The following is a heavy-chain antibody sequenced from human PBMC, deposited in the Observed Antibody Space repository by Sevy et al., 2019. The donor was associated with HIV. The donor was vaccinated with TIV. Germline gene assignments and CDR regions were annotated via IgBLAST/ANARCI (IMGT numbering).Heavy chain of an antibody. V-gene: IGHV4-59*01. Sequence: SETLSLTCTVSGGSISSYYWSWIRQPPGRGLEYIGYIYYTGSTNYNPSLKSLGTISVDTSKNQFSLNLKSVTAADTAVYYCARAPPVRSGDDSLNWFAPWGQGTLVTVSS. CDR2: IYYTGST. CDR1: GGSISSYY. J-gene: IGHJ5*02. D-gene: IGHD5-12*01. CDR3: ARAPPVRSGDDSLNWFAP.